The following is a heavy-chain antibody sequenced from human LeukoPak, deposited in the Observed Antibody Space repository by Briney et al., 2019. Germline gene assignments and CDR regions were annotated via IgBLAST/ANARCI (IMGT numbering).Heavy chain of an antibody. CDR3: VREGAVAGSVVRNWFDR. D-gene: IGHD6-19*01. J-gene: IGHJ5*02. V-gene: IGHV3-33*01. CDR1: GFIFSNYA. CDR2: ICADGSDK. Sequence: GGTLRLSCAPSGFIFSNYAFHWVRQAPGKGLEWVAVICADGSDKYYAASVKGRFTIPRDKSDNMVSLQMDSLRVDDTAVYYCVREGAVAGSVVRNWFDRWGQGNLVTVSS.